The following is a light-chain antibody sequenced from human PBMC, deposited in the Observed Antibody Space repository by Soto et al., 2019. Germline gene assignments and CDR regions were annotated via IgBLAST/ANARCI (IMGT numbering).Light chain of an antibody. CDR3: QLLNTYPIT. CDR2: AAS. Sequence: DIQLTQSPSFLSASVGDRVTITCRASQGISSYLAWYQQKPGKAPKLLIYAASTLQSGVPSRFSGSGSGTESTLTISSMQLLDFATLYSQLLNTYPITFGQGTRLEIK. J-gene: IGKJ5*01. V-gene: IGKV1-9*01. CDR1: QGISSY.